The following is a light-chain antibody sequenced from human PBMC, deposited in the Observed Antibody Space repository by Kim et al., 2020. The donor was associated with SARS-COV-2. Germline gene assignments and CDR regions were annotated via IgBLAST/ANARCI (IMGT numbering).Light chain of an antibody. J-gene: IGLJ2*01. CDR1: NIGSKT. CDR2: RDT. V-gene: IGLV3-9*01. Sequence: VALGQTARITCGGYNIGSKTVHWYQQKSGQAPVLVIYRDTNRPSEIPERFSGSNSRNTATLTISSAQAGDEADYYCQVWDSSTAYVFGGGTKVTVL. CDR3: QVWDSSTAYV.